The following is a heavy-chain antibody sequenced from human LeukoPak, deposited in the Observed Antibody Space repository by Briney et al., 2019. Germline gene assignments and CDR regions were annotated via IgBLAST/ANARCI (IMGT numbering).Heavy chain of an antibody. CDR1: GFTFGDYA. J-gene: IGHJ4*02. Sequence: AGGSLRLSCTASGFTFGDYAMTWVRQAPGKGLEWVGFIRTKACGGTTEYAASVKGRFTISRDDSKSTAYLQMNSLKTEDTAVYYCTGGDCVSTTCYAHYWGQGTLVTVSS. D-gene: IGHD2-2*01. CDR3: TGGDCVSTTCYAHY. V-gene: IGHV3-49*04. CDR2: IRTKACGGTT.